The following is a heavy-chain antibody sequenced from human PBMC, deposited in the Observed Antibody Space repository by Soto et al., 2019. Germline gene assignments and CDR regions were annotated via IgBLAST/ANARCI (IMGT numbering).Heavy chain of an antibody. CDR2: ISAYNDYT. CDR3: ARGGYYDKVWGKMNYYGLDV. J-gene: IGHJ6*02. V-gene: IGHV1-18*01. D-gene: IGHD3-16*01. CDR1: GYTFIRYG. Sequence: QVRLVQSAAEVKKPGASVKVSCKASGYTFIRYGITWVRQAPGQGLEWMGWISAYNDYTNYAQKLQGRVTMTTDTSTSTVYMELRSLRSDDQAVYYCARGGYYDKVWGKMNYYGLDVWGQGTTVTVSS.